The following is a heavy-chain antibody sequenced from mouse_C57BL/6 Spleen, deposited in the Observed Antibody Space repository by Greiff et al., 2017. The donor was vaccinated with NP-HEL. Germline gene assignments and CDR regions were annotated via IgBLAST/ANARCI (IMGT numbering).Heavy chain of an antibody. CDR1: GFSFNTYA. J-gene: IGHJ3*01. D-gene: IGHD2-3*01. CDR2: IRSKSNNYAT. CDR3: VSQGVYDFSWFAY. Sequence: EVQGVESGGGLVQPKGSLKLSCAASGFSFNTYAMNWVRQAPGKGLDWVARIRSKSNNYATYYADSVKDRFTISRDDSESMLYLQMNNLTTEDTAMYYCVSQGVYDFSWFAYWGQGTLVTVSA. V-gene: IGHV10-1*01.